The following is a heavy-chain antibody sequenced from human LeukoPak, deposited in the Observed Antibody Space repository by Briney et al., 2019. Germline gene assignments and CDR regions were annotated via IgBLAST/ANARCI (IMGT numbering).Heavy chain of an antibody. J-gene: IGHJ6*02. Sequence: SETLSLTCTVSGGSISSYYWSWIRQPPGKGLEWIGYIYYSGSTNYNPSLKSRVTISVGTSKNQFSLKLSSVTAADTAVYYCARVRGSSGWCKYYYYGMDVWGQGTTVTVSS. D-gene: IGHD6-19*01. CDR3: ARVRGSSGWCKYYYYGMDV. V-gene: IGHV4-59*01. CDR2: IYYSGST. CDR1: GGSISSYY.